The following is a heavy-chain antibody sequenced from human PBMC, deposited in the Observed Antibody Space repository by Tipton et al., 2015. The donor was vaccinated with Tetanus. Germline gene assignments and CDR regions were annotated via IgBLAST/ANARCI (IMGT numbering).Heavy chain of an antibody. Sequence: LRLSCAVSGDSVSRSSHYWTWIRQPPGKELEWVGYVYHSGSTNYNPSLKSRVTISVDTSKNQFSLKLSSVTAADTAVYYCARGTGDYWGQGTLVTVSS. D-gene: IGHD1-14*01. CDR3: ARGTGDY. CDR2: VYHSGST. J-gene: IGHJ4*02. V-gene: IGHV4-61*01. CDR1: GDSVSRSSHY.